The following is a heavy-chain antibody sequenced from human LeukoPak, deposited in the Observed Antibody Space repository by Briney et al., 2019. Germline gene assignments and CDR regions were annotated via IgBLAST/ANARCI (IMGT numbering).Heavy chain of an antibody. D-gene: IGHD6-19*01. CDR3: AGLVNSSPDY. Sequence: GGSLRLSCAASGFTFSTYSMTWVRQAPGKGLEWVSSISSNSGTYIYYADSVRGRFTISRDNAENSLYLQMNGLRADDTAVYYCAGLVNSSPDYWGQGTLVTVSS. V-gene: IGHV3-21*01. J-gene: IGHJ4*02. CDR1: GFTFSTYS. CDR2: ISSNSGTYI.